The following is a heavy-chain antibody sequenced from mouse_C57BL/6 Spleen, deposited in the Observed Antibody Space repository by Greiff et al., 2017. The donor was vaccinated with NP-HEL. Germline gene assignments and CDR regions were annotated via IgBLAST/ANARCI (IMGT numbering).Heavy chain of an antibody. V-gene: IGHV1-80*01. D-gene: IGHD1-1*01. CDR1: GYAFSSYW. CDR3: ARFGSSLLYAMDY. J-gene: IGHJ4*01. Sequence: VQLQQSGAELVKPGASVKISCKASGYAFSSYWVNWVKQRPGKGLEWIGQIYPGDGDTNYNGKFKGKATLTADKSSSTAYMQLSSLTSEDSAVYFCARFGSSLLYAMDYWGQGTSVTVSS. CDR2: IYPGDGDT.